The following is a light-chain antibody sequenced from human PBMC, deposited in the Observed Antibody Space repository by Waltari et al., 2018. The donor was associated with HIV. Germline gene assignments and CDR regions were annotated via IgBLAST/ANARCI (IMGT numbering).Light chain of an antibody. J-gene: IGLJ2*01. Sequence: QLVLTQSPSASASLGASVKLTFTLSSGHSRYPIAWHQQQPEKGPRFLMRLNGDGRNITGDGIPDRFSGSSSGTERYLTISSLQSDDEADYYCQTWGTGFLVFGGGTKLTVL. V-gene: IGLV4-69*01. CDR2: LNGDGRN. CDR3: QTWGTGFLV. CDR1: SGHSRYP.